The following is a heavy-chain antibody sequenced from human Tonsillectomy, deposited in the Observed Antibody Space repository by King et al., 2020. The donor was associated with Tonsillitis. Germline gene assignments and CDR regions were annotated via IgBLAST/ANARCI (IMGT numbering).Heavy chain of an antibody. CDR2: IKSKTDGGTT. CDR3: TTDRPGVWVVTPDFDP. J-gene: IGHJ5*02. Sequence: QLVQSGGGLVKPGGSLRLSCAVSGFPFSNAWMSWVRQAPGRGLEWVALIKSKTDGGTTDYPAPVKGRFIITRDDSKNMLYLEMNSLKTEDTAVYYCTTDRPGVWVVTPDFDPWGQGTLVTVSS. CDR1: GFPFSNAW. D-gene: IGHD3-10*01. V-gene: IGHV3-15*01.